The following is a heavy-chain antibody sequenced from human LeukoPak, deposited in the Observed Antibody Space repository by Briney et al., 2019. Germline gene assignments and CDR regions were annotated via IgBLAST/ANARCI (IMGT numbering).Heavy chain of an antibody. CDR3: VRETCAGSTCYQLDS. J-gene: IGHJ4*02. CDR2: VTTAGDT. V-gene: IGHV3-13*04. D-gene: IGHD2-15*01. CDR1: GFTVSNYD. Sequence: GGSLRLSCAASGFTVSNYDMHWVRQAAGKGLEWVSVVTTAGDTYYSGSVKGRFTISRENAKNSVYLQMNSLRAGGTAVYYCVRETCAGSTCYQLDSWGQGTLVTVSS.